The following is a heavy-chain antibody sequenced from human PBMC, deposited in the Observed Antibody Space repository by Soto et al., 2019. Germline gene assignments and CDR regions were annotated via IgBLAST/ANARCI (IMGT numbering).Heavy chain of an antibody. CDR3: ARAYVDIVATILDY. Sequence: QVQLVQSGAEVKKPGASVKVSCKASGYTFTSYAMHWVRQAPGQRLEWMGWINAGNGNTKYSQKFQGRVTITRDTSASTAYIELSSLRSEDTAVYYCARAYVDIVATILDYRGQGTLVTDSS. D-gene: IGHD5-12*01. V-gene: IGHV1-3*01. J-gene: IGHJ4*02. CDR1: GYTFTSYA. CDR2: INAGNGNT.